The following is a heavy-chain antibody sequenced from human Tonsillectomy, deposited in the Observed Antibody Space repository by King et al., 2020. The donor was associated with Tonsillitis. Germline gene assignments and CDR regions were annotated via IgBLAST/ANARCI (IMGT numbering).Heavy chain of an antibody. D-gene: IGHD4-17*01. J-gene: IGHJ4*02. CDR3: ASSEGRSNYGDSGYYFDY. V-gene: IGHV1-69*01. CDR2: NIPIFGTA. CDR1: GGTFSSYA. Sequence: QVQLVESGAEVKKPGSSVKVSCKASGGTFSSYAISWVRQAPGQGLEWVGGNIPIFGTANYAQTFQGRVTITADESTSTAYMELSSLRAKDTAVYYCASSEGRSNYGDSGYYFDYWGQQTLVTVSS.